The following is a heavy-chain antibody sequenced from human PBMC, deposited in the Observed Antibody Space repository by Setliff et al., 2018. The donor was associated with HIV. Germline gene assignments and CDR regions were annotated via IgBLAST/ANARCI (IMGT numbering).Heavy chain of an antibody. D-gene: IGHD5-18*01. CDR3: AREGVGGTGDIPMAVLDY. Sequence: ASVKVSCKASGYRFTGHDMHWVRQAPGQGLEWMGWLNHNSGDTNSARKFQGRVTMTRDTSLSTAYMELSSLTSDDTAVYYCAREGVGGTGDIPMAVLDYWGQGTLVTVSS. CDR1: GYRFTGHD. J-gene: IGHJ4*02. V-gene: IGHV1-2*02. CDR2: LNHNSGDT.